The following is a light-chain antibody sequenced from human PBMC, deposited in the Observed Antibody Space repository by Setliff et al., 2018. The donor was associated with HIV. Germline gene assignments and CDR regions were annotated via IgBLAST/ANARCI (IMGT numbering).Light chain of an antibody. CDR1: RSDVGGYNY. Sequence: QSVLTQAASVSGSPGQSITMFCTGTRSDVGGYNYVSWYQQHPGKAPKLMTYDVSNRPSGVSNRFSGSKSGNTASLTISGLQAEDEADYYCSSYTSTSTLCVFGTGTKVTVL. J-gene: IGLJ1*01. CDR2: DVS. CDR3: SSYTSTSTLCV. V-gene: IGLV2-14*03.